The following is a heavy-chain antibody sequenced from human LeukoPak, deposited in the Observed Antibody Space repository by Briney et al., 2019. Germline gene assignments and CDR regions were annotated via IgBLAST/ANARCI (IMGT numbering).Heavy chain of an antibody. D-gene: IGHD7-27*01. V-gene: IGHV3-23*01. CDR2: ISGDGVYI. Sequence: GGSLRLSCAASGFTFRSFAMSWVRQAPGKGLEWVSAISGDGVYIYYIDSVRGRFTTSRDNSRDTLFLQMNSLRAEDTALYYCAKGGADDWGETWGQGTLVTVSS. J-gene: IGHJ5*02. CDR3: AKGGADDWGET. CDR1: GFTFRSFA.